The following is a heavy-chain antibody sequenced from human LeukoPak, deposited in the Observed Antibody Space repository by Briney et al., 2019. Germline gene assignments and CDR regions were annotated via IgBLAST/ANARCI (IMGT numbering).Heavy chain of an antibody. CDR1: GGSISSGGYS. J-gene: IGHJ4*02. V-gene: IGHV4-30-2*05. D-gene: IGHD4-11*01. Sequence: PSETLSLTCAVSGGSISSGGYSWSWIRQPPGKGLEWIGYIYHSGSTYYNPSLMGRFTVSLDTSKNQFSLKLSSVTAADTAVYYCARGLPYSYIDYWGQGTLVTVSS. CDR2: IYHSGST. CDR3: ARGLPYSYIDY.